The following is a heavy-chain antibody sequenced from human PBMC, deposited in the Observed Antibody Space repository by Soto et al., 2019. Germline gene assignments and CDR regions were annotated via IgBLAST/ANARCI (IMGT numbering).Heavy chain of an antibody. CDR1: GYTFTSYY. CDR2: INPSGGST. V-gene: IGHV1-46*01. CDR3: ARSPSLHKVDY. J-gene: IGHJ4*02. Sequence: QVQLVQSGAEVKKPGASVKVSCKASGYTFTSYYMHWVRQAPGQGLEWMGIINPSGGSTSYAQKFQGRVTMTRDTSTITVYMELSSLRSEDTAVYYCARSPSLHKVDYWGQGTLVTVSS.